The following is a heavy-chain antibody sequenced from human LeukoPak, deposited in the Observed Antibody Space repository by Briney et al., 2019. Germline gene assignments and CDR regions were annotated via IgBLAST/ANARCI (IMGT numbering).Heavy chain of an antibody. D-gene: IGHD1-14*01. V-gene: IGHV3-23*01. CDR1: GFTLTSYA. CDR2: FNSDGSHI. J-gene: IGHJ4*02. Sequence: GGSLRLSCAASGFTLTSYAMSWVRQAPGKGLEWVSLFNSDGSHIYYSESVRGRFTISRDISKTTLSLQMSSLRAEDTAIYYCARLTGNHFDSWGPGTLVTVS. CDR3: ARLTGNHFDS.